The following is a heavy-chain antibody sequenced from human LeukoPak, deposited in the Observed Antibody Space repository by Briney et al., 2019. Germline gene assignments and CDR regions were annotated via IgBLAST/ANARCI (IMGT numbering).Heavy chain of an antibody. V-gene: IGHV5-51*01. CDR1: GYSFTSYW. J-gene: IGHJ4*02. CDR3: ARRPAQRGYFEY. CDR2: IYPGDSET. D-gene: IGHD6-25*01. Sequence: HGESLKISCKGSGYSFTSYWIGWVRQMPGKGPEWMGMIYPGDSETRHSPSFQGQVTISADKSISTAYLQWSSLKASDTAMYYCARRPAQRGYFEYWGQGTLVTVSS.